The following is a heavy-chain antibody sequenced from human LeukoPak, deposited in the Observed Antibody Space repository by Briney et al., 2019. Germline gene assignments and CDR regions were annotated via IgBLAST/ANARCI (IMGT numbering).Heavy chain of an antibody. CDR1: GFTVSTNY. CDR3: AGERAYSGGPTGWLDP. J-gene: IGHJ5*02. CDR2: IYSGGDT. V-gene: IGHV3-66*01. D-gene: IGHD2-21*01. Sequence: GGSLRLSCTASGFTVSTNYMNWVRQAPGKGLEWVSVIYSGGDTYYADSVKGRFTISRDNSKNMVYLQMNSLKAEDTAVYYCAGERAYSGGPTGWLDPWGQGTLVTVPS.